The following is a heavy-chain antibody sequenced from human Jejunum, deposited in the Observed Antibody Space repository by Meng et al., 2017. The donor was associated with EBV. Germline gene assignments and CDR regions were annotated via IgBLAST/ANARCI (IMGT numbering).Heavy chain of an antibody. CDR2: INPNSGGA. Sequence: VPLVQAGAEVKKPGASVKVSCKASAYTFAGYYMHWVRQAPGQGLEWMGRINPNSGGANYAQKFQGRVTMTRDTSISTAYMELSRLRSDDTAVYYCAREGLVGDLRYFDLWGRGTLVTVSS. V-gene: IGHV1-2*06. J-gene: IGHJ2*01. CDR1: AYTFAGYY. CDR3: AREGLVGDLRYFDL. D-gene: IGHD3-16*01.